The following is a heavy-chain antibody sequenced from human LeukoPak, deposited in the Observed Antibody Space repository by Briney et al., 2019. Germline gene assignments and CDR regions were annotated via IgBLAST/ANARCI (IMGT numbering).Heavy chain of an antibody. J-gene: IGHJ5*02. D-gene: IGHD6-13*01. CDR3: ARGDSSSFGWFDP. CDR1: GYTSTSYG. Sequence: GASVKVSCKASGYTSTSYGISWVRQAPGQGLEWMGWMNPNSGNTGYAQKFQGRVTMTRNTSISTAYMELSSLRSEDTAVYYCARGDSSSFGWFDPWGQGTLVTVSS. CDR2: MNPNSGNT. V-gene: IGHV1-8*02.